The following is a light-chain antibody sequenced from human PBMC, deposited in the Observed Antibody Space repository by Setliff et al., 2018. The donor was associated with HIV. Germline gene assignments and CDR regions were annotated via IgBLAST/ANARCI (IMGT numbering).Light chain of an antibody. CDR3: TSYTTGSTLYV. V-gene: IGLV2-14*01. CDR2: QVN. Sequence: SVLAQPASVSGSPGQSITISCTGTSNDVGRYDYISWYQQHPGKAPKLMIFQVNNRPSGVSNRFSGSKSGNTASLTISGLQAEDDADYYCTSYTTGSTLYVFGTGTKVTVL. J-gene: IGLJ1*01. CDR1: SNDVGRYDY.